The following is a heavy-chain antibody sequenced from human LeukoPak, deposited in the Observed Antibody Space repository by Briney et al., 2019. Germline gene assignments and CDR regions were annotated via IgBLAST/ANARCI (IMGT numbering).Heavy chain of an antibody. V-gene: IGHV1-2*02. J-gene: IGHJ4*02. CDR1: GYTFTGYY. CDR2: INPNSGGT. D-gene: IGHD6-13*01. CDR3: ASATYSSSWGFDY. Sequence: ASMKVSCKASGYTFTGYYMQRVRQAPGQGLEWMGWINPNSGGTNYAQKFQGRVTMTRDTSISTAYMELSRLRSDDTAVYYCASATYSSSWGFDYWGQGTLVTVPS.